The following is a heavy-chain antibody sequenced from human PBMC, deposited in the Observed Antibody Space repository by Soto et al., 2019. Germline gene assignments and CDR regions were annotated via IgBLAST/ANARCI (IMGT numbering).Heavy chain of an antibody. CDR2: INSDGSSI. CDR3: ARGFSGLDY. CDR1: GFTLRSYW. V-gene: IGHV3-74*01. J-gene: IGHJ4*02. D-gene: IGHD6-19*01. Sequence: PGRPLRLSYAASGFTLRSYWMHWVRQAPGKGLVRVSRINSDGSSISYADSVKGRFTISRDNAKNTLYLQMKSLRAEETAVYYCARGFSGLDYWGQGTLVTVSS.